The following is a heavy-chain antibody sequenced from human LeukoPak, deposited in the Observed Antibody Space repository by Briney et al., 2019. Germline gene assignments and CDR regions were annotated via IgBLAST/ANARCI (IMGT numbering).Heavy chain of an antibody. CDR3: ARERRGTVTTNYGMDV. V-gene: IGHV1-2*02. D-gene: IGHD4-17*01. J-gene: IGHJ6*02. CDR1: GYTFTGYY. CDR2: INPNSGGT. Sequence: ASVKVSCKASGYTFTGYYMHWVRQAPGQGLEWMGWINPNSGGTNYAQKFQGRVTMTRDTSISTAYMELSRLRSDDTAVYYCARERRGTVTTNYGMDVWGQGTTVTVSS.